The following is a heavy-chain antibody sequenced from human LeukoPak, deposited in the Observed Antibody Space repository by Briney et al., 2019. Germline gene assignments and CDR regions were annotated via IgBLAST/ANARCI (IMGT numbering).Heavy chain of an antibody. J-gene: IGHJ3*02. CDR2: ISSSSGTI. CDR3: AKTKITLILVANPLSGAFDI. V-gene: IGHV3-23*01. D-gene: IGHD3-22*01. CDR1: GFTFSSYS. Sequence: GGSLRLSCAASGFTFSSYSMNWVRQAPGKGLEWVSAISSSSGTIYYADSVKGRFTISRDNSKNTLYLQMNSLRAEDTAVYYCAKTKITLILVANPLSGAFDIWGQGTLVTVSS.